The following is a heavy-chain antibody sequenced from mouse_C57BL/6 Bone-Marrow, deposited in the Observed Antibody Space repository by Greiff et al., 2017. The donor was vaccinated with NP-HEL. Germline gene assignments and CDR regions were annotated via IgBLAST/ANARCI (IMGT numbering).Heavy chain of an antibody. D-gene: IGHD1-2*01. CDR1: GFTFSSYT. Sequence: EVKLVESGGGLVKPGGSLKLSCAASGFTFSSYTMSWVRQTPEKRLEWVATISGGGGNAYYPDSVKGRFTISRDNAKNTLYLQMSSLRSEDTALYYCARQRGLRRGFDYWGQGTTLTVSS. CDR2: ISGGGGNA. V-gene: IGHV5-9*01. CDR3: ARQRGLRRGFDY. J-gene: IGHJ2*01.